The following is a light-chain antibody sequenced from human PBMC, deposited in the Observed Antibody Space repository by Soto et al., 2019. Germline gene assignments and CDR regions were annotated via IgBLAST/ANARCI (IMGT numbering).Light chain of an antibody. CDR3: SSYTSSNTLV. CDR2: EVG. Sequence: QSALTRPASVSGSPGQSITISCTGTSSDVGGYKYVSWYQQHPGKAPKLMIYEVGNRPSGVSQRFSGSKSGNTASLTIFGLQAEDEADYYCSSYTSSNTLVFGGGTKVTVL. V-gene: IGLV2-14*01. J-gene: IGLJ3*02. CDR1: SSDVGGYKY.